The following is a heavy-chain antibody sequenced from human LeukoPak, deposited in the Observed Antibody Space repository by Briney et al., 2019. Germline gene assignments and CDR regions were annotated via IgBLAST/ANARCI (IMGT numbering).Heavy chain of an antibody. J-gene: IGHJ3*02. CDR3: ARGPYSYDSSGAFDI. CDR2: VNHSGST. V-gene: IGHV4-34*01. CDR1: GGSFSGYY. D-gene: IGHD3-22*01. Sequence: PSETLSLTCAVYGGSFSGYYWSWIRQPPGKGLEWIGEVNHSGSTNYNPSLKSRVTISVDTSKNQFSLKLSSVTAADTAVYFCARGPYSYDSSGAFDIWGQGTMVTVSS.